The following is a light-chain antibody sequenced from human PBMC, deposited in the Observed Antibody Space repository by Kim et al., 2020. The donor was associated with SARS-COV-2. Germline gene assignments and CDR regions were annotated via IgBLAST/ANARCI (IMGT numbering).Light chain of an antibody. J-gene: IGKJ4*01. CDR2: DAS. CDR3: QQYDNLLLT. V-gene: IGKV1-33*01. CDR1: QDISNY. Sequence: DIQMTQSPSSLSASVGDRVTITCQASQDISNYLNWYQQKPGKAPKLLIYDASNLETGVPSRFSGSGSGTDFTFTISILQPEDIATYYCQQYDNLLLTFCGRTTVDIK.